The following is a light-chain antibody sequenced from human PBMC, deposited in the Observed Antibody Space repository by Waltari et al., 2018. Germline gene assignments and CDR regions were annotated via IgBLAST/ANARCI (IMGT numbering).Light chain of an antibody. CDR3: QSYDSRLGGVV. V-gene: IGLV1-40*01. CDR1: SSNIGAGYD. Sequence: QSVLTQPPSVSGAPAKRVTISCTGRSSNIGAGYDVHWYQQLPGTAPKLLIYVNSNRPSGVPDRFSGSQSGTSSSPAITGLQAEDEADDCCQSYDSRLGGVVFGGGTKLTVL. CDR2: VNS. J-gene: IGLJ2*01.